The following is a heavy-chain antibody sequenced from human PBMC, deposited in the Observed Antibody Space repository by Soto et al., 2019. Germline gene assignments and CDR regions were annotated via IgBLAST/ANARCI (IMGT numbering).Heavy chain of an antibody. CDR3: AREGDVPYYYYGMDV. CDR2: ISGYDGRT. D-gene: IGHD2-21*02. Sequence: QVHQVQSGAEVKKPGASVKVSCKTSGYTFTRYGISWVRQAPGQGLEWMGWISGYDGRTNFAQKVQDRVTMTTDTSTSTVYMELRSLSSDDTALYYCAREGDVPYYYYGMDVWGQGTTVTVSS. V-gene: IGHV1-18*01. CDR1: GYTFTRYG. J-gene: IGHJ6*02.